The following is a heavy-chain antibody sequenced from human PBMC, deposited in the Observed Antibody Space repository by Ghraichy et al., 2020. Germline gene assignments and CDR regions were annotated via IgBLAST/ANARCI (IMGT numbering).Heavy chain of an antibody. CDR1: GGSISSYY. CDR3: ANQRWARGYLVHGFDI. D-gene: IGHD3-22*01. J-gene: IGHJ3*02. Sequence: SETLSLTCTVSGGSISSYYWSWIRQPPGKGLEWLGNFYYSGSANYNPSLKSRVTISVDTSQNQFSLKLRSVTAADTAIYYCANQRWARGYLVHGFDIWGQGTMGTVSS. CDR2: FYYSGSA. V-gene: IGHV4-59*01.